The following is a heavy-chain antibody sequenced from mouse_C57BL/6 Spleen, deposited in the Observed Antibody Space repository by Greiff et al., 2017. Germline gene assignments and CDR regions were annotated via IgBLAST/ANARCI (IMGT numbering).Heavy chain of an antibody. D-gene: IGHD1-1*01. V-gene: IGHV1-76*01. J-gene: IGHJ4*01. CDR2: IYPGSGNT. CDR1: GYTFTDYY. CDR3: ARLGYYGSSPYAMDY. Sequence: QVQLQQSGAELVRPGASVKLSCKASGYTFTDYYINWVKQRAGQGLEWIARIYPGSGNTYYNEKFKGKSTLTAEKSSSTAYMQLSSLTSEDSAVYFCARLGYYGSSPYAMDYWGQGTSVTVSS.